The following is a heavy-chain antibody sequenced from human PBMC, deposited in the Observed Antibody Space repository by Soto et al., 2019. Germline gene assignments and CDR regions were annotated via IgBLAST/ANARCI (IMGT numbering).Heavy chain of an antibody. Sequence: VQLVESGGGVVQPGRSLRLSCAASGFTFSNYGMHWVRQAPGKGLEWVAVIWYDGSNKFYADSVKGRFTISRDNSKNTLYLQMNSLRAEDTAVYYCARDRANYNYYYYGMDVWGQGTTVTVSS. V-gene: IGHV3-33*01. J-gene: IGHJ6*02. CDR1: GFTFSNYG. CDR3: ARDRANYNYYYYGMDV. CDR2: IWYDGSNK. D-gene: IGHD1-7*01.